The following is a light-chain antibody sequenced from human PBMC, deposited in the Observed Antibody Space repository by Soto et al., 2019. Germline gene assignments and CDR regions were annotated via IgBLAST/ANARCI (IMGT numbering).Light chain of an antibody. Sequence: DIVMTQTPLSLPVTPGEPPSISCRSSQILLDSDDGNTYLDWYLQKPGQSPQLXXYTLSYRASGVPDRFSGSGSGTDFTLKISRVEDEDVGVYYCMQRIEFTRTFGQGTKVDIK. CDR1: QILLDSDDGNTY. CDR2: TLS. J-gene: IGKJ1*01. CDR3: MQRIEFTRT. V-gene: IGKV2-40*01.